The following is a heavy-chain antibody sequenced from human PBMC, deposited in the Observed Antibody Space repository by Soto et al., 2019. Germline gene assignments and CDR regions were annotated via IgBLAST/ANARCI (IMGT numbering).Heavy chain of an antibody. CDR2: IIPIFGTA. Sequence: PVKVSCKASGGTFISYAIIWVRQAAGQGLEWMGGIIPIFGTANYAQKFQGRVTITADESTSTAYMELSSLRSEDTAVYYCARDLSRYGMDVWGQGTTVTVSS. V-gene: IGHV1-69*13. CDR1: GGTFISYA. CDR3: ARDLSRYGMDV. J-gene: IGHJ6*02.